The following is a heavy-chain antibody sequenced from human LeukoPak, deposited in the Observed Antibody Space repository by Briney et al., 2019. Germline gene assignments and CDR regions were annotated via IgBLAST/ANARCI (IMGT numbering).Heavy chain of an antibody. Sequence: SQTLSLACTVSGGSISSGSYYWSWIRQPAGKGLEWIGRIYTSGSTNYNPSLKSRVTISVDTSKNQFSLKLSSVTAADTAVYYCASGTRYSSSWALDYWGQGTLVTVSS. CDR3: ASGTRYSSSWALDY. D-gene: IGHD6-13*01. CDR2: IYTSGST. V-gene: IGHV4-61*02. J-gene: IGHJ4*02. CDR1: GGSISSGSYY.